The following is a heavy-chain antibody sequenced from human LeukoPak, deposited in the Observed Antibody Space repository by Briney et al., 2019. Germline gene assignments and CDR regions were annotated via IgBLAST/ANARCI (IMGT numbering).Heavy chain of an antibody. CDR2: INPSGGST. V-gene: IGHV1-46*01. D-gene: IGHD5-12*01. J-gene: IGHJ4*02. Sequence: ASVKVSCKPSGYTFTSCYMHWVREAPGQGLEWMGIINPSGGSTSYAQKFQGRVTMTRDTSTSTVYMELSSLRSEDTAVYYCARRSRDGYNFGYWGQGTLVTVSS. CDR3: ARRSRDGYNFGY. CDR1: GYTFTSCY.